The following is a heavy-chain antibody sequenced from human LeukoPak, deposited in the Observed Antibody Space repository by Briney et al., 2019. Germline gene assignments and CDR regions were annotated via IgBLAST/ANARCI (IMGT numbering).Heavy chain of an antibody. V-gene: IGHV3-33*03. D-gene: IGHD3-22*01. CDR1: GFTFSSYG. CDR3: AKDIYYDSSWYFDL. Sequence: GGSLRLSCAASGFTFSSYGMHWVRQAPGKGLEWVAAIWYDGSNKYYADSVKGRFTISRDNSKNTLYLQMNGLRAEDTAVYYCAKDIYYDSSWYFDLWGRGTLVTVSS. CDR2: IWYDGSNK. J-gene: IGHJ2*01.